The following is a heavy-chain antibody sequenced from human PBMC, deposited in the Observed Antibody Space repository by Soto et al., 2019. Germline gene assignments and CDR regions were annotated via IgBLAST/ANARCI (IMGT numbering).Heavy chain of an antibody. V-gene: IGHV4-30-4*01. CDR1: GDSISSPHYY. J-gene: IGHJ4*02. CDR2: LYYTGNN. D-gene: IGHD3-22*01. CDR3: AREPKQNYDSSPWNGGFDS. Sequence: SETLSLTCTVSGDSISSPHYYWTWIRQPPGKGLEWVGYLYYTGNNFYNPALKSRVAMSVDPSTNQFSLKLASVTDADTAVYFCAREPKQNYDSSPWNGGFDSWGPGTLVTVSS.